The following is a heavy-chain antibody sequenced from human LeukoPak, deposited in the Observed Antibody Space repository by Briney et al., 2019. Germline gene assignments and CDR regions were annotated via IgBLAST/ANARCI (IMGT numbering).Heavy chain of an antibody. CDR2: TRNKANSYTT. J-gene: IGHJ4*02. CDR3: ARHRVSGFFPVPAGYFDY. CDR1: GFTFSDHY. V-gene: IGHV3-72*01. Sequence: SGGSLRLSCAASGFTFSDHYMDWVRQAPGKGLEWVGRTRNKANSYTTEYAASVKGRFTISRDDSKNSLYLQMNSLKTEDTAVYYCARHRVSGFFPVPAGYFDYWGQGTLVTVSS. D-gene: IGHD3-22*01.